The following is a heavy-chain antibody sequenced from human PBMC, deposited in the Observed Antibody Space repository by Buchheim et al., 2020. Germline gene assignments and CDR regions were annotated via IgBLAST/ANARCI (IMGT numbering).Heavy chain of an antibody. D-gene: IGHD3-22*01. Sequence: QVQLVESGGGVVQPGRSLRLSCAASGFTFSSYGMHWVRQAPGKGLEWVAVIWYDGSNKYYADSVKGRFTISRDNSKNTLYLQMNSLRAEDTAVYYCAKDAYSHQGRITMIVVVITPDYWGQGTL. V-gene: IGHV3-33*06. J-gene: IGHJ4*02. CDR3: AKDAYSHQGRITMIVVVITPDY. CDR1: GFTFSSYG. CDR2: IWYDGSNK.